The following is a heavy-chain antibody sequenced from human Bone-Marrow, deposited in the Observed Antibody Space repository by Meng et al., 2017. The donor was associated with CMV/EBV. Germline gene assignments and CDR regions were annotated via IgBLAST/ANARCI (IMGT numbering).Heavy chain of an antibody. V-gene: IGHV3-74*01. CDR2: INSDGTDT. J-gene: IGHJ5*02. CDR3: ARSIIVGGGS. D-gene: IGHD3-16*02. Sequence: LSCAASGFTFSDYWMHWVRQDPGKGLVWVSRINSDGTDTRYADSVKGRFTISRDNTKHTLYLQMNSLRAEDTAVYYCARSIIVGGGSWGQGTLVTVSS. CDR1: GFTFSDYW.